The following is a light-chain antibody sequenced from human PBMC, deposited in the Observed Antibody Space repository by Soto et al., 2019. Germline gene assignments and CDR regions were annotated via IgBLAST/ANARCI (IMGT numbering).Light chain of an antibody. J-gene: IGLJ1*01. CDR2: EVS. CDR1: SSDVGGYNY. V-gene: IGLV2-14*01. Sequence: QSALTQPASVSGSPGQSITISCTGTSSDVGGYNYVSWYQQHPGKAPKLMIYEVSNRPSGVSNRFSGSKSGNTASLTISGLQAEDEDDYYGSSYTSSSTYVFGTGTKVTVL. CDR3: SSYTSSSTYV.